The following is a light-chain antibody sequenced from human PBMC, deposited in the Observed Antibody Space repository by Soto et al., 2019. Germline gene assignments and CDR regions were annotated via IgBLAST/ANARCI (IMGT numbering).Light chain of an antibody. V-gene: IGLV8-61*01. CDR3: VLYMGNGIWV. Sequence: QAVVTQEPSFSVSRGTTVTLTCALNYGSVSTNYFASWYQQTPGQAPRTLIYNTNTRSSGVPDRFSGSILGSKAALTITGAKADDESDYYCVLYMGNGIWVFGGGTKVTVL. CDR2: NTN. CDR1: YGSVSTNYF. J-gene: IGLJ3*02.